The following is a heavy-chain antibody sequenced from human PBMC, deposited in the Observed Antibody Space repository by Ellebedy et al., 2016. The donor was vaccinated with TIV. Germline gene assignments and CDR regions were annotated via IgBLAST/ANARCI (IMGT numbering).Heavy chain of an antibody. J-gene: IGHJ4*02. CDR3: TRTLTGAAYDY. CDR1: GFSLTTNPMR. Sequence: SGPTLVKPTQTLTLTCTFSGFSLTTNPMRVSWIRQSPGRALEWLARIDWDDKKFYSTSLKTRLTISKDTSKNQVVLTMTNMDPVDTATYYCTRTLTGAAYDYWGQGALVTVSS. CDR2: IDWDDKK. D-gene: IGHD3-9*01. V-gene: IGHV2-70*04.